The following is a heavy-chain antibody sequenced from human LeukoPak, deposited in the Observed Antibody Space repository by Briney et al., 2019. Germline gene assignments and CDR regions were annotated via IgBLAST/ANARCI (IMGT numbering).Heavy chain of an antibody. Sequence: GGSLRLSCAASGLNFGSFAMTWVRQAPGKGLEWVSSVCGGGGATYYADALKGRFTISRDNSKNMLYLQVSSLSVEDTAVYYCAKDVGSGSPHYSYYGLDVWGQGTTVTVSS. CDR1: GLNFGSFA. CDR3: AKDVGSGSPHYSYYGLDV. D-gene: IGHD3-10*01. V-gene: IGHV3-23*01. J-gene: IGHJ6*02. CDR2: VCGGGGAT.